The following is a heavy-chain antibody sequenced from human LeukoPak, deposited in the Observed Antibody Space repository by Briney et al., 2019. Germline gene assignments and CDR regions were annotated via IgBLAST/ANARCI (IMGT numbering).Heavy chain of an antibody. CDR1: GGSISSGSHY. Sequence: SETLSLTCTVSGGSISSGSHYWSWIRQPAGKGLEWIGRIYTSGRTNYNPSLKSRVTMSVDTSKNQFSLKLSSVTAADTAVYYCARDRYYYDSSGYVFDYWGQGTLVTVSS. CDR2: IYTSGRT. V-gene: IGHV4-61*02. CDR3: ARDRYYYDSSGYVFDY. J-gene: IGHJ4*02. D-gene: IGHD3-22*01.